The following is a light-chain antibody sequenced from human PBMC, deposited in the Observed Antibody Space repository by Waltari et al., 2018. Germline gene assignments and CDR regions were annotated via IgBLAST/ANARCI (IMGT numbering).Light chain of an antibody. CDR1: SSNIGRNY. CDR3: AAWDDHLNLWV. Sequence: QSVLTQPPSASETPGQRVSISCSGISSNIGRNYVYWYPHLPETAPKHLLQRMKQRPSGLPDRFSGSKSCTSAALAISGLRSEDEADYYCAAWDDHLNLWVFGGGTKLTVL. V-gene: IGLV1-47*01. CDR2: RMK. J-gene: IGLJ3*02.